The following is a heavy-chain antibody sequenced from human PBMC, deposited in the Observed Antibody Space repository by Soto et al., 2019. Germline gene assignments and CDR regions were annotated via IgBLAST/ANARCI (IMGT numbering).Heavy chain of an antibody. V-gene: IGHV4-59*08. J-gene: IGHJ4*02. D-gene: IGHD3-9*01. CDR1: GGSISSYY. Sequence: SETLSLTCTVSGGSISSYYWSWIRKPPGKGLEWIGYIYYSGSTNYNPSLKSRVTISVDTSKNQFSLKLSSVTAADTVVYYCASQTYYDILTGYNYFDYWGQGTLVTVSS. CDR2: IYYSGST. CDR3: ASQTYYDILTGYNYFDY.